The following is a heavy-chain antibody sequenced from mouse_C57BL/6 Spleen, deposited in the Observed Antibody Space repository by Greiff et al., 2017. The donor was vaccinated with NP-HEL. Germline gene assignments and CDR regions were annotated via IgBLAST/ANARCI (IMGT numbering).Heavy chain of an antibody. D-gene: IGHD4-1*02. CDR1: GYTFTSYT. Sequence: VQLQQSGAELARPGAPVKMSCKASGYTFTSYTMHWVKQRPGQGLEWIGYINPSSGYTKYNQKFKDKATLTADKSSSTAYMKLSSLTSEDSAVYYCARGNSYYAMDYWGQGTSVTVSS. CDR2: INPSSGYT. J-gene: IGHJ4*01. CDR3: ARGNSYYAMDY. V-gene: IGHV1-4*01.